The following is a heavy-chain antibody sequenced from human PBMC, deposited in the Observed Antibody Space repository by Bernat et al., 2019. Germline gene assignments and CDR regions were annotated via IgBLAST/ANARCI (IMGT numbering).Heavy chain of an antibody. D-gene: IGHD2-2*01. CDR3: ARDASGCSSTSCSLGWFDP. CDR1: GFTFSSYG. CDR2: IWYDGSNK. J-gene: IGHJ5*02. V-gene: IGHV3-33*01. Sequence: QVQLVESGGGVVQPGRSLRLSCAASGFTFSSYGMHWVRQAPGKGLEWVAVIWYDGSNKYYADSVKGRFTISRDNSKNTLYLQMNSLRAEDTAVYYCARDASGCSSTSCSLGWFDPWGQGTLVTVSS.